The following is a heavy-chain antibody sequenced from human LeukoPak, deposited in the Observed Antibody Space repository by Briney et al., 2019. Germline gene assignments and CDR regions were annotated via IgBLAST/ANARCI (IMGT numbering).Heavy chain of an antibody. CDR2: ISSSSTYI. J-gene: IGHJ4*02. CDR1: GFTFRSYS. V-gene: IGHV3-21*01. Sequence: GGSLRLSCAASGFTFRSYSMNWVRQAPGKGLEWVSTISSSSTYIYYADSVKGRFTISRDNSKNTLYLQMNSLRAEDTAVYYCAKGMMRSIVGANVDYWGQGTLVTVSS. D-gene: IGHD1-26*01. CDR3: AKGMMRSIVGANVDY.